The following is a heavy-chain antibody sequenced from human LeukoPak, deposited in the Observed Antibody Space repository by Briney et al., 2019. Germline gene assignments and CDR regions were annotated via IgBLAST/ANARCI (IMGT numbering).Heavy chain of an antibody. J-gene: IGHJ4*02. CDR2: INHSGST. CDR3: ARHGSYSSDY. CDR1: GGSFSGYY. V-gene: IGHV4-34*01. D-gene: IGHD1-26*01. Sequence: KPSETLSLTCAVYGGSFSGYYWSWIRQPPGKGLEWIGEINHSGSTNYNPSLKSRVTISVDTSKNQFSLKLSSVAAADTAVYYCARHGSYSSDYWGQGTLVTVSS.